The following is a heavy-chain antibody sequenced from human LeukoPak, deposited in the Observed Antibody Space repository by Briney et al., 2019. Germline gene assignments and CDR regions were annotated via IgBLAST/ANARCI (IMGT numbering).Heavy chain of an antibody. V-gene: IGHV3-33*01. CDR1: GFTFSSYG. J-gene: IGHJ4*02. CDR3: ARDLRTMVRGVITGGFDY. D-gene: IGHD3-10*01. CDR2: IWYDGSNK. Sequence: PGRSLRLSCAASGFTFSSYGMHWVRQAPGKGLEWVAVIWYDGSNKYYADSVKGRFTISRENSKNTLYLQMNSLRAEDTAVYYCARDLRTMVRGVITGGFDYWGQGTLVTVSS.